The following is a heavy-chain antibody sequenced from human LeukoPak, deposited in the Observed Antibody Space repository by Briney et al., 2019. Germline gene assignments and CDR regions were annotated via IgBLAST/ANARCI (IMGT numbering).Heavy chain of an antibody. CDR3: GRDLYGDYAFDY. CDR1: GFTFSSYT. V-gene: IGHV3-21*01. CDR2: ISSGSNYI. Sequence: GGSLRLSCAASGFTFSSYTMNWVRQAPGKGLEWVSSISSGSNYIYYADSVKGRFTISRDSAKNSLYLQMNSLRAEDMAVYYCGRDLYGDYAFDYWGQGTLVTVSS. D-gene: IGHD4-17*01. J-gene: IGHJ4*02.